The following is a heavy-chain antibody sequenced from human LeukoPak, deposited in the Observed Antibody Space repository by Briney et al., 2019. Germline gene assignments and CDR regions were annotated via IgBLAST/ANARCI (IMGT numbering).Heavy chain of an antibody. D-gene: IGHD6-19*01. J-gene: IGHJ4*02. CDR3: AKEEFGWRIAVAGTRPFDY. CDR2: ISPAGGTT. Sequence: GGSLRLSCAVSGFTFSSEAMGWVRQLPGGGLEWVSTISPAGGTTYYAESMKGRFTISRDNSKSTLYLQMNSLRVEDTAVYYCAKEEFGWRIAVAGTRPFDYWGQGTLVTVSS. CDR1: GFTFSSEA. V-gene: IGHV3-23*01.